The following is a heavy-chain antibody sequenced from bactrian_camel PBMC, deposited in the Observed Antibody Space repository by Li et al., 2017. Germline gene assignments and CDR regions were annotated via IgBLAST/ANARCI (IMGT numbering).Heavy chain of an antibody. V-gene: IGHV3S53*01. Sequence: VQLVESGGGSVQAGGSLTLSCVASGNAVSRNNCMGWFRQAPGKEREGVAAIDSDGRTTYTDSVKGRFTIFRDNADNTLYLQMNSLQSEDTAMYYCAAGRIAAVLAVGIMRPRGITTGARGPRSPSP. CDR3: AAGRIAAVLAVGIMRPRGITT. D-gene: IGHD3*01. CDR1: GNAVSRNNC. CDR2: IDSDGRT. J-gene: IGHJ4*01.